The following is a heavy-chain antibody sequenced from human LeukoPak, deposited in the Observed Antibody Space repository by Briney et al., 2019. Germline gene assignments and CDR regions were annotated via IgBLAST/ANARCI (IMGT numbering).Heavy chain of an antibody. V-gene: IGHV7-4-1*02. D-gene: IGHD3-22*01. Sequence: ASVKVSCKASGYTFTNYAINWVRQAPGQGLEWMGWINTNTGNPTYAQGSTGRFVFSLDTSVSTAYLQISSLKAEDTAVYYCARDSTYYYDSSGFSFDYWGQGTLVTVSS. CDR3: ARDSTYYYDSSGFSFDY. CDR1: GYTFTNYA. CDR2: INTNTGNP. J-gene: IGHJ4*02.